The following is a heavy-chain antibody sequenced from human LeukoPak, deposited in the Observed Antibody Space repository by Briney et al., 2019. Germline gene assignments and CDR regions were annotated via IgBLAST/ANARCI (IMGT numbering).Heavy chain of an antibody. V-gene: IGHV4-38-2*02. CDR1: GYSISSGYY. D-gene: IGHD5/OR15-5a*01. Sequence: HSETLSLTCTVSGYSISSGYYWGWIRQPPGKGLEWIGSIYHSGRTYYNPSLKSRVTISVDTSKNQFSLKLSSVTAADTAVYYCARRLRYYYYMDVWGKGTTVTISS. CDR3: ARRLRYYYYMDV. J-gene: IGHJ6*03. CDR2: IYHSGRT.